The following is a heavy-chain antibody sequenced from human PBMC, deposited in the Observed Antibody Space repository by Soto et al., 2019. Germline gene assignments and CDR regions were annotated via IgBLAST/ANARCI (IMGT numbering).Heavy chain of an antibody. J-gene: IGHJ4*02. D-gene: IGHD3-22*01. V-gene: IGHV1-18*01. CDR1: GYTFTSYG. Sequence: ASVKVSCKASGYTFTSYGISWVRQAPGQGLEWMGWISAYNGNTNYAQKLQGRVTMTTDTSTSTAYMELRSLRSDDTAVYYCARDNPWYYYDSSYFDYWGQGTLVTVYS. CDR3: ARDNPWYYYDSSYFDY. CDR2: ISAYNGNT.